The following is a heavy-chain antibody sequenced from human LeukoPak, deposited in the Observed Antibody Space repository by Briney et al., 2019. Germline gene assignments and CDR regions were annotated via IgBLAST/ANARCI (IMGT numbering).Heavy chain of an antibody. V-gene: IGHV3-66*04. CDR2: IYSRGTT. D-gene: IGHD2-8*01. Sequence: GGSLRLSCAVSGFTASSEDMTWGRQAPGKGLEWVSVIYSRGTTSYRDSVKGRFTISRDFSNNTVYLQMNNLTAEDTAIYYCARQRLLYFFDYWGPGKLVTVSS. CDR3: ARQRLLYFFDY. CDR1: GFTASSED. J-gene: IGHJ4*02.